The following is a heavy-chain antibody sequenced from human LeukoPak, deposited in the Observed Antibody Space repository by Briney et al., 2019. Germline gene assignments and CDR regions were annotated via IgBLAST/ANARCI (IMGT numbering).Heavy chain of an antibody. V-gene: IGHV4-59*01. J-gene: IGHJ4*02. CDR3: AKDFDSDSE. CDR1: GGSISSYY. D-gene: IGHD3-3*01. Sequence: PSETLSLTCTVSGGSISSYYWSWIRQPPGKGLEWIGYIYYSGSTNYNPSLKSRVTISVDTSKNQFSLKLSSVTAADTALYYCAKDFDSDSEWGQGTLVTVSS. CDR2: IYYSGST.